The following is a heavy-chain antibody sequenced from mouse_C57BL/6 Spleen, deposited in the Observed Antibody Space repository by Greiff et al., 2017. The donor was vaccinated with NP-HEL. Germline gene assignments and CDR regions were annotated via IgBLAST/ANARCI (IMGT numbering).Heavy chain of an antibody. Sequence: EVQLQESGPELVKPGASVKIPCKASGYTFTDYNMDWVKQSHGKSLEWIGDINPNNGGTIYNQKFKGKATLTVDKSSSTAYMELRSLTSEDTAVYYCAGDGRLSPTGLDYWGQGTTLTVSS. CDR1: GYTFTDYN. V-gene: IGHV1-18*01. D-gene: IGHD3-2*02. CDR3: AGDGRLSPTGLDY. J-gene: IGHJ2*01. CDR2: INPNNGGT.